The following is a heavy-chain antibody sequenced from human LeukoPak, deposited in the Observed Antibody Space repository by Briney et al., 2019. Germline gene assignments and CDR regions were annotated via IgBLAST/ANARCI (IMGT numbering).Heavy chain of an antibody. J-gene: IGHJ5*02. CDR2: IYTSGST. D-gene: IGHD3-3*01. CDR1: GGSISSGSYF. CDR3: ARADARSRSWFDP. V-gene: IGHV4-61*02. Sequence: TLSLTCTVSGGSISSGSYFWSWIRQPAGKGLEWIGRIYTSGSTNYNPSLKSRVTMSVDTSKNQFSLKLSSVTAADTAVYYCARADARSRSWFDPWGQGTLVTVSS.